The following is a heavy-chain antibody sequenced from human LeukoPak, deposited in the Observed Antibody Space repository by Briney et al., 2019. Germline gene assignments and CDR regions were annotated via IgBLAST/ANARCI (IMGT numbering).Heavy chain of an antibody. CDR3: ARGRSYYYDSSGSQRGYYYGMDV. J-gene: IGHJ6*02. CDR1: GGSISSSSYY. V-gene: IGHV4-61*01. Sequence: SETLSLTCTVSGGSISSSSYYWSWIRQPPGKGLEWIGYIYYSGSTNYNPSLKSRVTISVDTSKNQFSLKLSSVTAADTAVYYCARGRSYYYDSSGSQRGYYYGMDVWGQGTTVTVSS. D-gene: IGHD3-22*01. CDR2: IYYSGST.